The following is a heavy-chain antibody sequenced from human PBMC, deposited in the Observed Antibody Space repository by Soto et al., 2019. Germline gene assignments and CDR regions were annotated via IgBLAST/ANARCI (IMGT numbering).Heavy chain of an antibody. Sequence: KTSETLSLTCTVSCGSISSGGYYWSWIRQHPGKGLEWIGYIYYSGSTYYNPSLKSRVTISVDTSKNQFSLKLSSVTAADTAVYYCARERIAARPAPDYWGQGTLVTVSS. V-gene: IGHV4-31*03. J-gene: IGHJ4*02. CDR2: IYYSGST. CDR1: CGSISSGGYY. CDR3: ARERIAARPAPDY. D-gene: IGHD6-6*01.